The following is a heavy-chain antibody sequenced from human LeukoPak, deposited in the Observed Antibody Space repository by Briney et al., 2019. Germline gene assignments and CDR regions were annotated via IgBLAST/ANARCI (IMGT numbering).Heavy chain of an antibody. J-gene: IGHJ3*02. CDR1: GFTVSDNY. V-gene: IGHV3-53*01. CDR3: TLPLRDVFDI. Sequence: GGSLRLSCAASGFTVSDNYMSWVRQAPGKGLEWVSIIYSAGSTNYADSVKGRFTISRDNSENTLYLQMSSLRAEDTAVYYCTLPLRDVFDIWGQGTMVTVSS. CDR2: IYSAGST.